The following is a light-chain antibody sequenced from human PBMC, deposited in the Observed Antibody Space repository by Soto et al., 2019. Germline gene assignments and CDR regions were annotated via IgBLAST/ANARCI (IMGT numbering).Light chain of an antibody. CDR2: DAY. CDR3: QQSYSSPPT. V-gene: IGKV3-11*01. J-gene: IGKJ1*01. CDR1: QSVSSN. Sequence: EIVLTQSPATLSLSPGERATLSCRASQSVSSNLAWYQQKPGQAPRLLIFDAYNRATGIPGRFSGSGSGTDFPLTISSLEPEDFATYYCQQSYSSPPTFGQGTKVEIK.